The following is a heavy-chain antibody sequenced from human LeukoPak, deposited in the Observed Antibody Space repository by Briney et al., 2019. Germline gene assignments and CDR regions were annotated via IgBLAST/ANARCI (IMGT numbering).Heavy chain of an antibody. Sequence: PSETLSLTCTVSGGSTTDYHWIWIRQPAGKGLEWIGRLYTSGSTNYNPSLKSRVSMSVDTSKKQFSLRLSSVTAADTAIYYCASDYFDRTGYYGFIYWGQGSLVTISS. CDR2: LYTSGST. D-gene: IGHD3-22*01. J-gene: IGHJ4*02. CDR1: GGSTTDYH. V-gene: IGHV4-4*07. CDR3: ASDYFDRTGYYGFIY.